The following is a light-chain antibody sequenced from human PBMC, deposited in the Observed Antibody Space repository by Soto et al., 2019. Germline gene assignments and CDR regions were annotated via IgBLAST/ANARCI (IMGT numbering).Light chain of an antibody. J-gene: IGKJ2*02. CDR2: GAS. V-gene: IGKV3-15*01. CDR3: QQYNNWPRGT. Sequence: EIVMTQSPATLSVSPGERATLSCRASQSVSSNLAWYQQKPGQAPRLLIYGASTRATGIPARFSGSGSGTEVTLTISSLQSEDFAVYYCQQYNNWPRGTCGQGTKLEIK. CDR1: QSVSSN.